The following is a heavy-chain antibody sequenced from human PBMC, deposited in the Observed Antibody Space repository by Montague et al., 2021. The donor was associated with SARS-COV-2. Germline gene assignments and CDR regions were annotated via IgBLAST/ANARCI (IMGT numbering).Heavy chain of an antibody. V-gene: IGHV3-23*01. J-gene: IGHJ4*02. CDR3: ANRGVRYFDAQGVWYYFDY. CDR1: GFTFSSYG. D-gene: IGHD3-9*01. Sequence: SLRLSCPASGFTFSSYGMTWVRQAPGKGLEWVSTISDSGGSTYYADSVKGRFTISRDNSKNTLYLQMNSLRAEDTAVYYCANRGVRYFDAQGVWYYFDYWGQGTLVTVS. CDR2: ISDSGGST.